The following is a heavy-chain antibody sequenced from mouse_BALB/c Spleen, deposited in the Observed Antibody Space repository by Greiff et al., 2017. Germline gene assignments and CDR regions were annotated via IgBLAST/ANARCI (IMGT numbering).Heavy chain of an antibody. D-gene: IGHD1-1*01. J-gene: IGHJ4*01. CDR1: GFTFSSYA. V-gene: IGHV5-9-4*01. CDR2: ISSGGSYT. Sequence: EVKLVESGGGLVKPGGSLKLSCAASGFTFSSYAMSWVRQSPEKRLEWVAEISSGGSYTYYPDTVTGRFTISRDNAKNTLYLEMSSLRSEDTAMYYCASYGSSYLYYAMDYWGQGTSVTVSS. CDR3: ASYGSSYLYYAMDY.